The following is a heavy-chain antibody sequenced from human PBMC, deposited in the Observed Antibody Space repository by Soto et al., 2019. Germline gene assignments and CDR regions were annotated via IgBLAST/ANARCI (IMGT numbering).Heavy chain of an antibody. CDR2: LNPSGGST. CDR1: GHSFPRFY. D-gene: IGHD2-8*01. CDR3: AKDNRIGYCSNGVCYGASHTGH. Sequence: ASVKVSCKASGHSFPRFYMHWVRQAPGQGPEWMGILNPSGGSTSYAQKFQCRVTMTRDTSTSTAYMELNSLRSEDTAVYYCAKDNRIGYCSNGVCYGASHTGHWGQGTLVTVSS. V-gene: IGHV1-46*01. J-gene: IGHJ4*02.